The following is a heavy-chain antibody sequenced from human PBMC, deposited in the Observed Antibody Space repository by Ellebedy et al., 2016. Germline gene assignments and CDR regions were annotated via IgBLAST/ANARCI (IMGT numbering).Heavy chain of an antibody. V-gene: IGHV3-9*01. J-gene: IGHJ6*03. CDR2: ISWNSGSI. CDR1: GFTFDDYA. CDR3: AKDATAGHYYYMDV. Sequence: SLKISXAASGFTFDDYAMHWVRQAPGKGLEWVSGISWNSGSIGYADSVKGRFTISRDNAKNFLYLQMNSLRVEDTALYYCAKDATAGHYYYMDVWGKGTTVTVSS. D-gene: IGHD6-13*01.